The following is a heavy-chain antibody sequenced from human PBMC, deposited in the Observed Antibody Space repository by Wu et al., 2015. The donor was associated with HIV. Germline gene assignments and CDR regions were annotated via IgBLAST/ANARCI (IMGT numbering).Heavy chain of an antibody. V-gene: IGHV1-2*02. D-gene: IGHD3-10*01. J-gene: IGHJ6*02. CDR2: VHPNSGGT. CDR3: ARDHRYGSGSYTYGMDV. Sequence: QVQLVQSGAEVKQPGASVMLSCKASGYTFTDYYMHWVRQVPGQGLEWMGWVHPNSGGTHYSPKFQGRVTMTRDTSISTAYMELSRLRSDDTAVYYCARDHRYGSGSYTYGMDVWGQGTTVTVSS. CDR1: GYTFTDYY.